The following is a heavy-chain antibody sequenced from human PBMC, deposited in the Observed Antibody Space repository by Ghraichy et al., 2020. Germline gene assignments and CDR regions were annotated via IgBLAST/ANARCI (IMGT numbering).Heavy chain of an antibody. CDR3: LRDYIYAFDY. Sequence: GSLRLSCAASGFTFSIYSLNWVRQAPGKGLEWVSYIGGTTSTIHYADSVKGRFTISRDDAGKSVYLHMNSLRHEDTAIYYFLRDYIYAFDYWGQGTLVTVSS. CDR1: GFTFSIYS. CDR2: IGGTTSTI. J-gene: IGHJ4*02. V-gene: IGHV3-48*02. D-gene: IGHD2/OR15-2a*01.